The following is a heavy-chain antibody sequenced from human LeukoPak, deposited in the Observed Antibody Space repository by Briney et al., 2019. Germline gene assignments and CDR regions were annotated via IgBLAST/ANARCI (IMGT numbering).Heavy chain of an antibody. J-gene: IGHJ4*02. V-gene: IGHV3-49*04. Sequence: GGSLRLSCTASGFTFGDYAMSWVRQAPGKGLEWVGFIRSKAYDGTTEYAASVKGRFTISRDDSKSIAYLQMNSLKTEDTAVYYCTREAVAGTPGYFDYWGQGTLVTVSS. CDR3: TREAVAGTPGYFDY. CDR2: IRSKAYDGTT. CDR1: GFTFGDYA. D-gene: IGHD6-19*01.